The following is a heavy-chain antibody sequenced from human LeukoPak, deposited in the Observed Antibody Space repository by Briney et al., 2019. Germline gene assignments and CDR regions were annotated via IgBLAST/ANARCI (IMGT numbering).Heavy chain of an antibody. CDR3: ARSYYDFWSGYYTLYFDY. J-gene: IGHJ4*02. CDR2: INHSGST. Sequence: SETLSLTCAVYGGSFSGYYWSWIRQPPGKGLEWIWEINHSGSTNYNPSLKNQVAISVDTSKNQFCLKLSSVTAADTAVYYCARSYYDFWSGYYTLYFDYWGQGTLVTVSS. V-gene: IGHV4-34*01. D-gene: IGHD3-3*01. CDR1: GGSFSGYY.